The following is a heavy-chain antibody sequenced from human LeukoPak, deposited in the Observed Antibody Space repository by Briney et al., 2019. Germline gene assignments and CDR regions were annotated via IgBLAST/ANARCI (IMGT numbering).Heavy chain of an antibody. D-gene: IGHD1-7*01. V-gene: IGHV1-8*01. Sequence: GASVKVSCKASGYTFTSYDINWVRQATGQGLEWMGWMNPNSGNTGYAQKFQGRVTMTRNTSISTAYMELSSLRSEDTAVYYCAGEFDITASTSSIWGQGALVTVSS. CDR1: GYTFTSYD. CDR3: AGEFDITASTSSI. J-gene: IGHJ4*01. CDR2: MNPNSGNT.